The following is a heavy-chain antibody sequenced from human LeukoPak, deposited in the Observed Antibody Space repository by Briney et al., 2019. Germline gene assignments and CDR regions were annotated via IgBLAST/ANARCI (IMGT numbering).Heavy chain of an antibody. CDR1: GYTFTSYW. V-gene: IGHV5-51*01. Sequence: PGESLKISCKGSGYTFTSYWIGWVRQMPGKGLEWMGIIYPGDSDTRYRPYFQGQVTISADESISTAYLQWSSLKASDTAMYYCARHEEGGYSYGLGDYWGQGTLVTVSS. J-gene: IGHJ4*02. CDR3: ARHEEGGYSYGLGDY. CDR2: IYPGDSDT. D-gene: IGHD5-18*01.